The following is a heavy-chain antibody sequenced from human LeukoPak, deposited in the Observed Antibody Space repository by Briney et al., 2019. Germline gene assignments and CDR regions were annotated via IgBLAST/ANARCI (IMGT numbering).Heavy chain of an antibody. Sequence: RASVKVSCKASGYTFTGYYMHWVRQAPGQGLEWMGWINPNSGGTNYAQKFQGRVTMTRDTSISTAYMELSRLRSDDTAVYYCASLKSTVTTTNYYYYGMDVWGQGTTVTVSS. CDR3: ASLKSTVTTTNYYYYGMDV. J-gene: IGHJ6*02. D-gene: IGHD4-17*01. CDR2: INPNSGGT. CDR1: GYTFTGYY. V-gene: IGHV1-2*02.